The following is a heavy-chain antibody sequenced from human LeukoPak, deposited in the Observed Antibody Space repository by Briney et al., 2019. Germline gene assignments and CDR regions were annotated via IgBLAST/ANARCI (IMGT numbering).Heavy chain of an antibody. J-gene: IGHJ6*02. CDR3: ARILSFPIYSSSSGYGMDV. CDR1: GGSFSGYY. V-gene: IGHV4-59*08. Sequence: SETLSLTCAVYGGSFSGYYWSWIRQPPGKGLEWIGYIYYSGSTNYNPSLKSRVTISVDTSKNQFSLKLSSVTAADTAVYYCARILSFPIYSSSSGYGMDVWGQGTTVTVSS. CDR2: IYYSGST. D-gene: IGHD6-6*01.